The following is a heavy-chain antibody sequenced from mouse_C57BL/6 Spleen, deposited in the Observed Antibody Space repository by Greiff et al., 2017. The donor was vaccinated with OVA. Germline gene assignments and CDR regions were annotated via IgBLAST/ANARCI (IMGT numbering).Heavy chain of an antibody. D-gene: IGHD2-4*01. J-gene: IGHJ1*03. CDR3: ARSGLRRDFDV. Sequence: EVQVVESGGGLVKPGGSLKLSCAASGFTFSDYGMHWVRQAPEKGLEWVAYISSGSSTIYYADTVKGRFTISRDNAKNTLFLQMTSLRSEDTAMYYCARSGLRRDFDVWGTGTTVTVSS. CDR2: ISSGSSTI. CDR1: GFTFSDYG. V-gene: IGHV5-17*01.